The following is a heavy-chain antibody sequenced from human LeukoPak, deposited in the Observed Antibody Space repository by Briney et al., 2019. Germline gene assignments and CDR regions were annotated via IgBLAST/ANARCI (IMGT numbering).Heavy chain of an antibody. CDR2: ISGSGGST. D-gene: IGHD1-7*01. Sequence: GGSLRLSCAASGFTFSSYAMSWVRQAPGKGLEWVSAISGSGGSTYYADSVKGRFTISRDNSKNTLYLQMNSLRAGDTAVYYCAKGSVAWANWNYYFDYWGQGTLVTVSS. V-gene: IGHV3-23*01. CDR3: AKGSVAWANWNYYFDY. CDR1: GFTFSSYA. J-gene: IGHJ4*02.